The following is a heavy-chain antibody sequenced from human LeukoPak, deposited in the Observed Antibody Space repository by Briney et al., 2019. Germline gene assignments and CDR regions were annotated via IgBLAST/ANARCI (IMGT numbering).Heavy chain of an antibody. J-gene: IGHJ5*02. V-gene: IGHV1-2*02. CDR3: VRAPGTGTTVQSSYNRFDP. CDR1: GYTFTGYY. Sequence: ASVKVSCKASGYTFTGYYMHWVRQAPGQGLEWMGWINPNSGGTNYAQKFQGRVTMTRDTSINTAYMELSSLRSDDTAVYYCVRAPGTGTTVQSSYNRFDPWGQGTLVTVSS. D-gene: IGHD1-1*01. CDR2: INPNSGGT.